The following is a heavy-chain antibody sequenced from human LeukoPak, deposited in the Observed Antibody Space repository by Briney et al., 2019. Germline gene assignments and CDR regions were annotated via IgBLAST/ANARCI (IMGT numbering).Heavy chain of an antibody. D-gene: IGHD1-26*01. V-gene: IGHV1-18*01. CDR3: ARDLHSGSWDGDAFDI. Sequence: ASVKVSCKASGYTFTSYGISWVRQAPGQGLEWMGWISAYNGNTNYAQKLQGRVTMTTDTSTSTAYMELRSLRSDDTAVYYCARDLHSGSWDGDAFDIWGQGTMVTVSS. CDR1: GYTFTSYG. J-gene: IGHJ3*02. CDR2: ISAYNGNT.